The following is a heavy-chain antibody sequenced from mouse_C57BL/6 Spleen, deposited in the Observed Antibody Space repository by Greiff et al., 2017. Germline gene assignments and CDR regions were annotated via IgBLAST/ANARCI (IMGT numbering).Heavy chain of an antibody. CDR1: GFNIKDYY. CDR3: TYSNFSYWYFDV. D-gene: IGHD2-5*01. Sequence: EVQLQQSGAELVRPGASVKLSCTASGFNIKDYYMHWVKQRPEQGLEWIGRIDPEDGATEYAPKFQGKATMTADTSSNTAYLQLSSLTSEDTAVYYCTYSNFSYWYFDVWGTGTTVTVSS. J-gene: IGHJ1*03. CDR2: IDPEDGAT. V-gene: IGHV14-1*01.